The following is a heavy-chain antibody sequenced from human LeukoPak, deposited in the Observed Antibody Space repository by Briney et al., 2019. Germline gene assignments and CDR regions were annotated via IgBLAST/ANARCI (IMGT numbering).Heavy chain of an antibody. J-gene: IGHJ6*02. V-gene: IGHV4-34*08. CDR1: GFTFSSYS. Sequence: GSLRLSCAASGFTFSSYSMNWVRQSPGKGLEWIGEIHHNGTRNYNPSLKSRVTISADTFKNHFSLIVTSLTAADTAVYYCAAAPILRGEGGEHYKSGMDVWGQGTTVIVSS. CDR2: IHHNGTR. CDR3: AAAPILRGEGGEHYKSGMDV. D-gene: IGHD2-2*02.